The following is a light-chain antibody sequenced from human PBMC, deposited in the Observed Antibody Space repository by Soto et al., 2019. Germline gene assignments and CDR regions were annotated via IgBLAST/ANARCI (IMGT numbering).Light chain of an antibody. CDR3: QQYGSSPYT. Sequence: EIVLTQSPGTLSLSPGERATLSCRASQSVSSSYLAWYRQKPGQAPRLLIYGASSRATGIPDRFSGSGSGTDFTLTIIRLEPEGFAVYYCQQYGSSPYTFGQGTKLEIK. CDR2: GAS. J-gene: IGKJ2*01. V-gene: IGKV3-20*01. CDR1: QSVSSSY.